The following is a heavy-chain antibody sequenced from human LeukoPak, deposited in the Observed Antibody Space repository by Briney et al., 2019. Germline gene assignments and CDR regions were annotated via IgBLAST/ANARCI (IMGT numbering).Heavy chain of an antibody. D-gene: IGHD3-9*01. J-gene: IGHJ5*02. CDR2: IYYSGST. CDR1: GGSISSGDYY. Sequence: SQTLSLTCTVSGGSISSGDYYWSWIRQPPGKGLEWIGYIYYSGSTYYNPSLKGRVTISVDTSKNQFSLKLSSVTAADTAVYYCARGGLGGYFDWSDTDTWGQGTLVTVSS. CDR3: ARGGLGGYFDWSDTDT. V-gene: IGHV4-30-4*08.